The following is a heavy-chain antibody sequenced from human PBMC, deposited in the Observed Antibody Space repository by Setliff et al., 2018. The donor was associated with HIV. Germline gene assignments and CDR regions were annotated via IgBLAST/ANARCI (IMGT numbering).Heavy chain of an antibody. J-gene: IGHJ4*02. V-gene: IGHV3-11*03. CDR3: ARASYYYDSSGWVDY. D-gene: IGHD3-22*01. Sequence: LRLSCAASGFTFSDYYMSWIRQAPGKGLEWVSYISSSSSYTNYADSVKGRFTISRDNAKNSLYLQMNSLRAEDTAVYYCARASYYYDSSGWVDYWGQGTLVTVSS. CDR1: GFTFSDYY. CDR2: ISSSSSYT.